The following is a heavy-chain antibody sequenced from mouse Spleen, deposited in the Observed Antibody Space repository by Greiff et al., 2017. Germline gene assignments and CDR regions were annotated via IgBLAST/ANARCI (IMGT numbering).Heavy chain of an antibody. V-gene: IGHV1-64*01. CDR1: GYTFTSYW. CDR2: IHPNSGST. J-gene: IGHJ2*01. Sequence: VQLKQPGAELVKPGASVKLSCKASGYTFTSYWMHWVKQRPGQGLEWIGMIHPNSGSTNYNEKFKSKATLTVDKSSSTAYMQLSSLTSEDSAVYYCAKDYYGKRDYWGQGTTLTVSS. CDR3: AKDYYGKRDY. D-gene: IGHD1-2*01.